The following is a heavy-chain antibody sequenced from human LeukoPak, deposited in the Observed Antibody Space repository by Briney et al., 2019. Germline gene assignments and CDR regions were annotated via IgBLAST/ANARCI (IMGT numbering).Heavy chain of an antibody. CDR3: AKRGAEVGATVAPGDY. Sequence: GGSLRLSCAASGFTFSSYAMSWVRQAPGKGLEWVSSISSSGGSAYYADSVKGRFTISRDNSKNTLYLQMNSLRAEDTAIYYCAKRGAEVGATVAPGDYWGQGTLVTVSS. J-gene: IGHJ4*02. D-gene: IGHD1-26*01. CDR1: GFTFSSYA. V-gene: IGHV3-23*01. CDR2: ISSSGGSA.